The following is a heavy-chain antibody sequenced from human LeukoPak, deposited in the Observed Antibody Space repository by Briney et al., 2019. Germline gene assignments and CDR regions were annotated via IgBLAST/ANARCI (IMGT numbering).Heavy chain of an antibody. CDR2: IPGSGSDI. J-gene: IGHJ4*02. CDR1: GFTFSNYA. D-gene: IGHD3-9*01. V-gene: IGHV3-23*01. CDR3: AKWGDYDVLTGYYVFDY. Sequence: RASLTLSCAASGFTFSNYAMSWVRQPAGKGLEWVSAIPGSGSDIYYANSMKSRFTISRDNSKNSLYLQINSLRAEDTAVYYCAKWGDYDVLTGYYVFDYWGQGTLVTVSS.